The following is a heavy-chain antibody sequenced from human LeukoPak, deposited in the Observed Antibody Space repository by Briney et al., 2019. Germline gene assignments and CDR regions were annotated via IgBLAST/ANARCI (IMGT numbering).Heavy chain of an antibody. J-gene: IGHJ4*02. CDR1: GFTFSSYW. D-gene: IGHD2-2*01. CDR2: INSDGSST. Sequence: GGSLRLSCAASGFTFSSYWMHWVRQAPGKGLVWVSRINSDGSSTSYADSVKGRFTISRDNAKNTLYLQMNSLRAEDTAVYYCARVRYCSSTSCWNFDYWGQGTLVTVSS. CDR3: ARVRYCSSTSCWNFDY. V-gene: IGHV3-74*01.